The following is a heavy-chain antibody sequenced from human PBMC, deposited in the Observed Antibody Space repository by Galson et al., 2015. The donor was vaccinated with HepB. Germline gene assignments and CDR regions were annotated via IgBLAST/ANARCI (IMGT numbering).Heavy chain of an antibody. CDR3: AKEREGIAAAGWFLGYYFDY. J-gene: IGHJ4*02. CDR1: GFTFSSYA. V-gene: IGHV3-23*01. Sequence: SLRLSCAASGFTFSSYAMSWVRQAPGKGLEWVSAISGSGGSTYYADSVKGRFTISRDNSKNTLYLQMNSLRAEDTAVYYCAKEREGIAAAGWFLGYYFDYWGQGTLVTVSS. CDR2: ISGSGGST. D-gene: IGHD6-13*01.